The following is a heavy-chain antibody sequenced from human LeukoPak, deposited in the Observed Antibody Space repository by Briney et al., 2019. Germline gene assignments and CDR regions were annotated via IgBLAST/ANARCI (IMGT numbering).Heavy chain of an antibody. CDR3: ATVLVGDSGYDYYFDY. CDR1: GYTFTGYY. CDR2: FDPEDGET. V-gene: IGHV1-24*01. D-gene: IGHD5-12*01. J-gene: IGHJ4*02. Sequence: ASVKVSCKASGYTFTGYYMHWVRQAPGKGLEWMGGFDPEDGETIYAQKFQGRVTMTEDTSTDTAYMELSSLRSEDTAVYYCATVLVGDSGYDYYFDYWGQGTLVTVSS.